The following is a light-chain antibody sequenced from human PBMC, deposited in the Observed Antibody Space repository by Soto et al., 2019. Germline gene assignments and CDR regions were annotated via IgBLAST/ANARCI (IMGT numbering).Light chain of an antibody. CDR1: QSISSW. CDR2: EAS. CDR3: QQYHSYPYT. Sequence: QMTQAPSTLSASVGDRVTITCPASQSISSWLAWYKQKPGKGPKLLIYEASSLESGAPSRLSGSGSGTEFTLTISSLQPDDFATYFCQQYHSYPYTFGQGTTLEIK. J-gene: IGKJ2*01. V-gene: IGKV1-5*03.